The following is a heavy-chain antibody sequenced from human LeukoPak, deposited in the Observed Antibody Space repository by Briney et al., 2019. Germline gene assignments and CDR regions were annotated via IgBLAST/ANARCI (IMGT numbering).Heavy chain of an antibody. V-gene: IGHV1-2*02. J-gene: IGHJ3*01. CDR2: INPNSGGT. Sequence: ASVKVSCKASGYTFTGYYMHWVRQAPGQGLEWMGWINPNSGGTNYAQKFQGRVTMARDTSNSTAYMELSRLRSDDTAVYYCAREHDYSNYYGAFDVWGQGTMVTVSS. D-gene: IGHD4-11*01. CDR3: AREHDYSNYYGAFDV. CDR1: GYTFTGYY.